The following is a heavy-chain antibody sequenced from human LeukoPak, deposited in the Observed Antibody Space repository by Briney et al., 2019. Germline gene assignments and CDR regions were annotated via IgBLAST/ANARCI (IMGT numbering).Heavy chain of an antibody. D-gene: IGHD5-18*01. CDR3: ARTVDTAIIVNAFDF. CDR1: GYTFTDYY. CDR2: INPNSGGT. Sequence: ASVTVSCKASGYTFTDYYLHWVRQAPGRGLEWMAWINPNSGGTSNLQRFQGGVTLTRDTTISTVYLELTRLRSDDTAVYFCARTVDTAIIVNAFDFWGQGTMVTVSS. V-gene: IGHV1-2*02. J-gene: IGHJ3*01.